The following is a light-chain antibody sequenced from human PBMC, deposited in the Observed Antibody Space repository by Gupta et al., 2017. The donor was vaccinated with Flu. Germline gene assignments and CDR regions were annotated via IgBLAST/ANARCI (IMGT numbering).Light chain of an antibody. V-gene: IGLV2-14*01. CDR1: SSDVGGYNY. J-gene: IGLJ2*01. CDR2: EIS. Sequence: QSALTQPASVSGSPGQSIPISCTGTSSDVGGYNYVSWYQQHPGKAPKLIIYEISYRPSGISKRFSGSKSGNTASLTISGLQAEDEADYYCCSYTSGTTLLFGGGTKLTV. CDR3: CSYTSGTTLL.